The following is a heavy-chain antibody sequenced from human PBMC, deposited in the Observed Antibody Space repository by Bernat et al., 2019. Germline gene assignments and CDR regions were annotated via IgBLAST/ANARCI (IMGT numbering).Heavy chain of an antibody. CDR2: IYYSGST. J-gene: IGHJ6*02. CDR3: ARTKYGSGSYRP. CDR1: GGSVSSGSYY. V-gene: IGHV4-61*01. D-gene: IGHD3-10*01. Sequence: QVQLQESGPGLVKPSETLSLTCTVSGGSVSSGSYYWSWIRQPPGKGLEWIGYIYYSGSTNYNPSLKSRVTISVDTSKNQFSLKLSSVTAADTAVYYCARTKYGSGSYRPWGQGTTVTVSS.